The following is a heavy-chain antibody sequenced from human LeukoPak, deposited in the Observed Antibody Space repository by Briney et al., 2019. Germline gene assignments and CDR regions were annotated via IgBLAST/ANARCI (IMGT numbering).Heavy chain of an antibody. V-gene: IGHV4-61*02. Sequence: PSETLSLTCTVSGASTSSGSYYWSWIRQPAGQGLEWIGRIHTSGSTNYSPSLKSRVTISADTSQNQFSLKLSSVTAADTAVYYCASRKLGNDYWGQGTLVTVSS. CDR1: GASTSSGSYY. D-gene: IGHD7-27*01. J-gene: IGHJ4*02. CDR2: IHTSGST. CDR3: ASRKLGNDY.